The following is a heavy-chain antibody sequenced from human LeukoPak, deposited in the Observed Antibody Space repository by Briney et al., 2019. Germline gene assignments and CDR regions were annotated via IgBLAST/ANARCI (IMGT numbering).Heavy chain of an antibody. CDR2: IFTSGIT. D-gene: IGHD3-10*01. J-gene: IGHJ6*03. CDR3: AREGSGNYYNPLGYMDV. Sequence: SETLSLTCTVSGGSISIYYWNWIRQPAGKGLEWIGRIFTSGITNYDPSLKSRVTMSVDTSKNQFSLNLSSVTAADTAVYYCAREGSGNYYNPLGYMDVWGKGTTVTVSS. CDR1: GGSISIYY. V-gene: IGHV4-4*07.